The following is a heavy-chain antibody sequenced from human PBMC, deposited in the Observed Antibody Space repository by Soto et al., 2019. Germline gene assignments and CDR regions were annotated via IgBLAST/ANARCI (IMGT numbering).Heavy chain of an antibody. CDR2: INPSGGDT. V-gene: IGHV1-46*03. Sequence: QVQLVQSGAEVKKHGASVQVSCKASGYTFTSCYMNWVRQAPGQGREWLGIINPSGGDTTYAQRFLGRVTMTSDKSTSTDHMELGSLTSADTAVYYCARGGVIVVVTAPYDQWGQGTLVTVSS. D-gene: IGHD2-21*02. CDR1: GYTFTSCY. CDR3: ARGGVIVVVTAPYDQ. J-gene: IGHJ4*02.